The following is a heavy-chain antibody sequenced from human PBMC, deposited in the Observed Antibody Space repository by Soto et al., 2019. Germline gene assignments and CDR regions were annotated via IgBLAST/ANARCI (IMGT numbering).Heavy chain of an antibody. CDR2: IYHTGSA. CDR3: ARRGLVTLPHAFDI. V-gene: IGHV4-59*08. J-gene: IGHJ3*02. CDR1: GGSINNYY. D-gene: IGHD2-21*02. Sequence: SETLSLTCTVSGGSINNYYWSWIRQPPGEGLEWIAYIYHTGSANYNPSLQSRVTISIDTAKNQFSLKMTSVTAAETAVYYCARRGLVTLPHAFDIWGQGTMVTVSS.